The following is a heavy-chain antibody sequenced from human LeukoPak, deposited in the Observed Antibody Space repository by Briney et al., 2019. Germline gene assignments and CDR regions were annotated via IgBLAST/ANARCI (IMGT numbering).Heavy chain of an antibody. D-gene: IGHD6-6*01. Sequence: GGCLRLSCAASGFTFSSYSMNWVRQAPGKGLEWVSSISSSSSYIYYADSVKGRFTISRDNAKNSLYLQMNSLRAEDTAVYYCARGIAARTLTYYYYYMDVWGKGTTVTISS. V-gene: IGHV3-21*01. CDR2: ISSSSSYI. CDR1: GFTFSSYS. CDR3: ARGIAARTLTYYYYYMDV. J-gene: IGHJ6*03.